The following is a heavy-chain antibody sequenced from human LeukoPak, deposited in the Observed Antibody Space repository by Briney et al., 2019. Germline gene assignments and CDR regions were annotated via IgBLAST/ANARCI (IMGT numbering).Heavy chain of an antibody. J-gene: IGHJ4*02. CDR2: INPNSGGT. CDR1: GYTFTGYY. Sequence: ASVKVSCKASGYTFTGYYMHWVRQAPGQGLEWMGWINPNSGGTNYAQKFQGWVTMTRDTPISTAYMELSRLRSDDTAVYYCARRGDSSSWYRAIDYWGQGTLVTVSS. D-gene: IGHD6-13*01. CDR3: ARRGDSSSWYRAIDY. V-gene: IGHV1-2*04.